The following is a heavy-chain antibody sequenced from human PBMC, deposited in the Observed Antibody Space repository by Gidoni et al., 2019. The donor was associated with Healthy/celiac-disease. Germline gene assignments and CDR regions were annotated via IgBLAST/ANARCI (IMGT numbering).Heavy chain of an antibody. Sequence: EVQLVESGGGLVKPGGSLRLSCAASGFPFSSYSMNWVRQAPGKGLEWVSSISSSSSYIYYADSVKGRFTISRDNAKNSLYLQMNSLRAEDTAVYYCARDPNRNDFWSGYYISQFDYWGQGTLVTVSS. V-gene: IGHV3-21*01. J-gene: IGHJ4*02. CDR1: GFPFSSYS. CDR3: ARDPNRNDFWSGYYISQFDY. D-gene: IGHD3-3*01. CDR2: ISSSSSYI.